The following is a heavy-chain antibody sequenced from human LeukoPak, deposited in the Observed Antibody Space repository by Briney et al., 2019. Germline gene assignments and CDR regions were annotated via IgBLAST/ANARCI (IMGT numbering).Heavy chain of an antibody. CDR1: GFSFSSYS. D-gene: IGHD1-26*01. CDR2: ISSRSTYI. V-gene: IGHV3-21*01. Sequence: GGSLRLSCAASGFSFSSYSMTWVRQAPGKGLGWVSSISSRSTYIYYADSVKGRFTISRDNSKNTLYLQMNSLRAEDTAVYYCARDPEWELLLDYWGQGTLVTVSS. CDR3: ARDPEWELLLDY. J-gene: IGHJ4*02.